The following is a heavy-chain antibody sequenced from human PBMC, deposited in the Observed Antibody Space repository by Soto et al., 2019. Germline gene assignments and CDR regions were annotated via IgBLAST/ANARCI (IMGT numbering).Heavy chain of an antibody. CDR1: GGSISSSNYY. J-gene: IGHJ6*03. D-gene: IGHD6-6*01. CDR3: ARQESSSWPQYYYYYMDV. Sequence: SETLSLTCTVSGGSISSSNYYWAWIRQPPGKGLEWIGSIYYSGGTYYNPSLKSRVTMSVDTSKNQFSLKLSSVTAADTAVYYCARQESSSWPQYYYYYMDVWGKGTTVTVSS. CDR2: IYYSGGT. V-gene: IGHV4-39*01.